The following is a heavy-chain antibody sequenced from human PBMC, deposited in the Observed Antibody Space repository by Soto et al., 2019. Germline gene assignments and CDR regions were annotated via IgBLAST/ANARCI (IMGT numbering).Heavy chain of an antibody. CDR2: IIPIFGTA. D-gene: IGHD3-9*01. Sequence: QVQLVQSGAEVKKPGSSVKVSCKASGGTFSSYAISWVRQAPGQGLEWMGGIIPIFGTANYAQNFQCRVTITADKSTSTVYMELSSPRAEETAVYYCAPILTGYQAVGYWGKGTLVTVSS. V-gene: IGHV1-69*06. CDR3: APILTGYQAVGY. CDR1: GGTFSSYA. J-gene: IGHJ4*02.